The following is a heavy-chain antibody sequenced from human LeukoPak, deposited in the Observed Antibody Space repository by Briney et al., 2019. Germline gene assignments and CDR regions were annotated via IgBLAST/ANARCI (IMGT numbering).Heavy chain of an antibody. J-gene: IGHJ4*02. CDR1: GYTFTGYY. Sequence: ASVKVSCKASGYTFTGYYMYWVRQAPGQGLEWMGWINPNSGGTNYAQKFQGRVTMTRDTSISTAYMELSRLRSDDTAVYYCARLLWFGELSNMPFDYWGQGTLVTVSS. CDR2: INPNSGGT. V-gene: IGHV1-2*02. D-gene: IGHD3-10*01. CDR3: ARLLWFGELSNMPFDY.